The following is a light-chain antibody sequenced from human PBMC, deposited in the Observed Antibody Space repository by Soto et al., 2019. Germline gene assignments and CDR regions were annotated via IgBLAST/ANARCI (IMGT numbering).Light chain of an antibody. CDR2: AAS. Sequence: DVQMTQSPSSLSASVGDRVTITCRASQGISNYLAWYQQKPGKVPKLLIYAASTLHSGVPSRFSGSGSGTDFTLTISSLQPEDVATYYCQKYNSAPAITVGQGTRLEIK. J-gene: IGKJ5*01. V-gene: IGKV1-27*01. CDR1: QGISNY. CDR3: QKYNSAPAIT.